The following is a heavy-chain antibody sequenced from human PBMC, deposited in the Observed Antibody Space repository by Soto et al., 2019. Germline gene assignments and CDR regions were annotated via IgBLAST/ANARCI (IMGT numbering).Heavy chain of an antibody. Sequence: SETLSLTCTVSGGSISSGGYYWSWIRQHPGKGLEWIGYIYYSGSTYYNPSLKSRVTISVDTSKNQFSLKLSSVTAADTAVYYCARDQVYRADYYYGMGVWGQGTTVTVSS. J-gene: IGHJ6*02. CDR2: IYYSGST. V-gene: IGHV4-31*03. D-gene: IGHD3-16*02. CDR3: ARDQVYRADYYYGMGV. CDR1: GGSISSGGYY.